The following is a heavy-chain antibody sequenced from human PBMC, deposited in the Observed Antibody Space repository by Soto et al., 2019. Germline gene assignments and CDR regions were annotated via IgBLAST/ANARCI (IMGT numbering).Heavy chain of an antibody. D-gene: IGHD4-4*01. CDR2: IIPIFGTA. CDR3: ARGQRGAPKGNDYTDY. Sequence: GASVKVSCKASGGTFSSYAISWVRQAPGQGLEWMGGIIPIFGTANYAQKFQGRVTITADESTSTAYMELSSLRSEDTAVYYCARGQRGAPKGNDYTDYWGQGTLVTVSS. V-gene: IGHV1-69*13. CDR1: GGTFSSYA. J-gene: IGHJ4*02.